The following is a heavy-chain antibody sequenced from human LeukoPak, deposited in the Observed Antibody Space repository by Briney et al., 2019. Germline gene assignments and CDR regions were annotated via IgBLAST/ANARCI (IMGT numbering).Heavy chain of an antibody. D-gene: IGHD1-14*01. Sequence: SQTLSLTCTVSGGSISSGDYYWSWIRQPPGKGLEWIGYIYYCGSTYYNPSLKSRVTISVDTSKNQFSLKLSSVTAADTAVYYCARGIYRDPYYFDYWGQGTLVTVSS. V-gene: IGHV4-30-4*01. J-gene: IGHJ4*02. CDR1: GGSISSGDYY. CDR2: IYYCGST. CDR3: ARGIYRDPYYFDY.